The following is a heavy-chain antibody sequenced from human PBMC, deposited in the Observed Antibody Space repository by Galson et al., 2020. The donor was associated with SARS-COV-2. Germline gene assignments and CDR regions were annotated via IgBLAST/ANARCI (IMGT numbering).Heavy chain of an antibody. D-gene: IGHD6-19*01. J-gene: IGHJ3*02. CDR3: ASSHDSSGNALDI. Sequence: SETLSLTCTVSGGSISSGSYYWRWIRQPAGKELEWIGRIHSTGSTNYNPSLKSRVTISVDTSKNQFSLRLSSVTAADTAVYYCASSHDSSGNALDIWGQGTMVTVSS. V-gene: IGHV4-61*02. CDR1: GGSISSGSYY. CDR2: IHSTGST.